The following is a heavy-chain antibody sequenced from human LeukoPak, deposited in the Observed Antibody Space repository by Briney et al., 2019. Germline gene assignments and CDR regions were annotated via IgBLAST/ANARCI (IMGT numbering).Heavy chain of an antibody. CDR3: ARSDTAMAVDY. D-gene: IGHD5-18*01. V-gene: IGHV4-34*01. Sequence: PSETLSLTXAVYGGSFSGYYWSWIRQAPGKGLEWIGEINHSGRTNYNPSLKSRVTISVDTSKNQFSLKLSSVTAADTAVYYCARSDTAMAVDYWGQGTLVTVSS. CDR2: INHSGRT. CDR1: GGSFSGYY. J-gene: IGHJ4*02.